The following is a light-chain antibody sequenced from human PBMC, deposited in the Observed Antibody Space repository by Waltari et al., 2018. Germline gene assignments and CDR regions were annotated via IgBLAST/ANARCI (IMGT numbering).Light chain of an antibody. CDR2: DAS. CDR1: QNVDRY. J-gene: IGKJ4*01. CDR3: QQRKNWPPLT. Sequence: ETVLPQSPRTLSLSPGESATLSCRASQNVDRYLAWYQQKPGQAPRLLIYDASIRATGIPARFSGSGSGTDFTLTINSLEPDDFATYYCQQRKNWPPLTFGGGTKVEIK. V-gene: IGKV3-11*01.